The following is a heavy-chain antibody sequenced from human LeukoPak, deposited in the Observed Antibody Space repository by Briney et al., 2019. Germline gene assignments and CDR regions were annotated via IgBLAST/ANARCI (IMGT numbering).Heavy chain of an antibody. D-gene: IGHD4-17*01. V-gene: IGHV2-5*01. Sequence: TLSLTCTVSGGSISSYFWSWIRQPPGKALEWLALIYWNNDNRYSPSLRSRLTITKDTSKNQAVLTMTKMDPVDTATYYCAHYGDYRFLYYFDYWGQGTLITVSS. CDR1: GGSISSYF. CDR2: IYWNNDN. J-gene: IGHJ4*02. CDR3: AHYGDYRFLYYFDY.